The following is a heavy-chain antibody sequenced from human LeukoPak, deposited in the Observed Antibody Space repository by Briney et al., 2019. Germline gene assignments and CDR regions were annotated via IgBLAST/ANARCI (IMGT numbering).Heavy chain of an antibody. CDR1: GYSISSGYY. CDR3: AREADSGRPKYYFDY. Sequence: SETLSLTCTVSGYSISSGYYWGWIRQLPGKGLEWIGSIYHSGSTYYNPSLKSRVTISVDTSKNQFSLKLSSVTAADTAVYYCAREADSGRPKYYFDYWGQGTLVTVSS. J-gene: IGHJ4*02. V-gene: IGHV4-38-2*02. D-gene: IGHD1-26*01. CDR2: IYHSGST.